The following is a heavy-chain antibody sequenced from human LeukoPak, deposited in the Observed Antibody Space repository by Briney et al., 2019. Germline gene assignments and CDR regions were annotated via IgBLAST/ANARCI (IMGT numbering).Heavy chain of an antibody. CDR2: IYTSGST. CDR1: GGSISSYY. CDR3: ARQESPEGTNPFDL. D-gene: IGHD2-2*01. Sequence: SETLSLTCTVSGGSISSYYWSWIRQPPGKGLEWIGYIYTSGSTNYNPSLKSRVTISVDTSKNQFSLKLSSVTAADTAVYYCARQESPEGTNPFDLWGQGTLVTVSS. V-gene: IGHV4-4*09. J-gene: IGHJ5*02.